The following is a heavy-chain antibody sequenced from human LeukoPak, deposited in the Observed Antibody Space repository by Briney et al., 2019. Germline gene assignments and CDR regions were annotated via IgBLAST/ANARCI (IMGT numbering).Heavy chain of an antibody. J-gene: IGHJ3*02. CDR2: IYYSGST. D-gene: IGHD6-13*01. V-gene: IGHV4-31*03. CDR1: GGSISSGGYY. Sequence: SETLSLTCTVSGGSISSGGYYWSWIRQQPGKGLEWIGYIYYSGSTYYNPSLKSRVTISVDTSKNQFSLKLSSVTAADTAVYYCAREGVAAAGTRDYDAFDICGQGTMVTVSS. CDR3: AREGVAAAGTRDYDAFDI.